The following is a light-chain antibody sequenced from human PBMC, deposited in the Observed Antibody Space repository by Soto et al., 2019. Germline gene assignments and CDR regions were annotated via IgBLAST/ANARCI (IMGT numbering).Light chain of an antibody. Sequence: DIQMTQSPSSLSASVGDRVTITCRASQGINNYLAWFQQKPGKAPKSLIYAASNLQSGVPSKFSGRGSGTDFTLTINNLQPEDFATYYCQQYNSYPLTFGGGTKVEIK. CDR1: QGINNY. J-gene: IGKJ4*01. CDR3: QQYNSYPLT. V-gene: IGKV1-16*02. CDR2: AAS.